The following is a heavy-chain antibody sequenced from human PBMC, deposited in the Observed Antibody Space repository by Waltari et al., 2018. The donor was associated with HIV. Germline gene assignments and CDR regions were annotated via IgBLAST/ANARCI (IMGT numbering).Heavy chain of an antibody. CDR2: IYGSGGRA. CDR1: GFTFTTYA. V-gene: IGHV3-23*01. J-gene: IGHJ4*02. CDR3: AKGRLTTTSFDY. Sequence: EVQLLESGGDLVQPGGSLRLSCAGSGFTFTTYAMAWVRQAPGKGPEWVSGIYGSGGRAYYSDSVRGRFTISRDDSKNTLYLQMNSLRTEEAAVYYCAKGRLTTTSFDYWGQGTLVTVSS. D-gene: IGHD4-17*01.